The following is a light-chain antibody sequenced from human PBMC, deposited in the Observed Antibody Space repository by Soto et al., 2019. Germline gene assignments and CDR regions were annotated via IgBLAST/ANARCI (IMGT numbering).Light chain of an antibody. CDR1: SGSIASNY. Sequence: NFMLTQPHSVSEPPGKTVTISCTRRSGSIASNYVQWYQQRPGSAPTTVIYEDNQRPSGVPDRFSGSIDSSSNSASLTISGLKTEDEADYYCQSYDSSNVVFGGGTKLTVL. CDR2: EDN. CDR3: QSYDSSNVV. J-gene: IGLJ2*01. V-gene: IGLV6-57*03.